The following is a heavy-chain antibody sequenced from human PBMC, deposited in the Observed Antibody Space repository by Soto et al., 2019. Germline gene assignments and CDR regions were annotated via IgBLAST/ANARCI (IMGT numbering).Heavy chain of an antibody. Sequence: HPGGSLRLSCAASGFTFSSYAMSWVRQAPGKGLEWVSAISGSGGSTYYAGSVKGRFTISRDNSKNTLYLQMNSLRAEDTAVYYCASPQQLWLSPFDYWGQGTLVTVSS. J-gene: IGHJ4*02. CDR1: GFTFSSYA. D-gene: IGHD5-18*01. CDR3: ASPQQLWLSPFDY. V-gene: IGHV3-23*01. CDR2: ISGSGGST.